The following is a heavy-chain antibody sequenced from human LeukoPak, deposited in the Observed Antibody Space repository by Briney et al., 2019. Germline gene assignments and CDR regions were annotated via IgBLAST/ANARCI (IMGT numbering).Heavy chain of an antibody. J-gene: IGHJ5*02. V-gene: IGHV3-30-3*02. Sequence: GGSLRLSCAASGFTSSSYAMHWVRQALGKGLEWVAVISYDGSNKYYADSVKGRFTISRDNSKNTLYLQMNSLRAEDTATYYCAKLLGESTIYDLWGQGTLVTVSS. D-gene: IGHD3-16*01. CDR1: GFTSSSYA. CDR2: ISYDGSNK. CDR3: AKLLGESTIYDL.